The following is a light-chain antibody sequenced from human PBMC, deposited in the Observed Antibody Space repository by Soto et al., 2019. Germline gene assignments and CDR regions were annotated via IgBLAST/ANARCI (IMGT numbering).Light chain of an antibody. J-gene: IGKJ1*01. CDR3: QQHSHWPPWT. CDR2: GAP. V-gene: IGKV3-11*01. Sequence: EVVLTQSPATLSLSPGERATLSCRASENVRTFVDWYQQKPGQAPSLLIYGAPNRATGIPARFSGSGSGTDFTLTNSSLEPEDFAVYYCQQHSHWPPWTFGQRTRVEIQ. CDR1: ENVRTF.